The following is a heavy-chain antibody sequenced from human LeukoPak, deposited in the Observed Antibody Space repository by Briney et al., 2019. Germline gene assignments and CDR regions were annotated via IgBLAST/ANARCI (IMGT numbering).Heavy chain of an antibody. CDR2: IYPGDSDT. Sequence: GESLKISCKGSGYSFTTYWIGWVRQMPGKGLEWMGIIYPGDSDTRYSPSFQGQVTISADKSITTAYLQWSSLKASDSAIYYCARMGAARADYWGQGTLVTVSS. CDR3: ARMGAARADY. CDR1: GYSFTTYW. J-gene: IGHJ4*02. D-gene: IGHD6-6*01. V-gene: IGHV5-51*01.